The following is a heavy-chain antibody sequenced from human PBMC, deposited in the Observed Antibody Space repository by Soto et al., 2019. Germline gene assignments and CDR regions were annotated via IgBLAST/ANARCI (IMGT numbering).Heavy chain of an antibody. CDR3: ARDRDYYVSAHYYNRFAF. J-gene: IGHJ4*02. CDR2: IIPIFGTP. Sequence: QVQLVQSGAEVKKPGSSVKVSCKASGGIFSTYAISWLRQAPGQGLEWMGGIIPIFGTPNYAQRFKGRVTITADKSTTPAYMELSRLRSEETAFYYVARDRDYYVSAHYYNRFAFWGQGTLVTVSS. CDR1: GGIFSTYA. D-gene: IGHD3-10*01. V-gene: IGHV1-69*06.